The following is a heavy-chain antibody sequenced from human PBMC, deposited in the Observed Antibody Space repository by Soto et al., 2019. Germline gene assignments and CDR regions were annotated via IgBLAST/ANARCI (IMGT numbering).Heavy chain of an antibody. J-gene: IGHJ4*02. D-gene: IGHD6-25*01. V-gene: IGHV2-5*02. CDR2: IYWDDDK. CDR1: GGSISSSSYY. CDR3: AHRKYSSGPFEY. Sequence: TLSLTCTVSGGSISSSSYYWGWIRQPPGKALEWLALIYWDDDKRYTPSLKSRLTITKDTSKNQVVLTMTNMDPVDTATYYCAHRKYSSGPFEYWGQGTLVTVSS.